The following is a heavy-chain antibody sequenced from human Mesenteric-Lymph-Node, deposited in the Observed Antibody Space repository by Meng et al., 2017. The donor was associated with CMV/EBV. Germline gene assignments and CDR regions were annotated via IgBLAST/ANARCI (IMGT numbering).Heavy chain of an antibody. CDR3: ARDRYCTSTTCDIPGWFDP. V-gene: IGHV3-74*01. Sequence: GESLKISCAASGFTFSSYWMHWVRQAPGKGLVWVSRVSTDGSGANYADTVKGRFTISRDNAKNTVYLQMNTLRAEDTGVYYCARDRYCTSTTCDIPGWFDPWGQGTLVTVSS. CDR2: VSTDGSGA. D-gene: IGHD2/OR15-2a*01. CDR1: GFTFSSYW. J-gene: IGHJ5*02.